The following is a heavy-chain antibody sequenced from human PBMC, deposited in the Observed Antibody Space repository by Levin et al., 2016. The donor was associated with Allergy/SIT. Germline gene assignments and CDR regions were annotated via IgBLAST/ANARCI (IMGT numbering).Heavy chain of an antibody. Sequence: SETLSLTCTVSGGSVSSGSYYWSWIRQPPGKGLEWIGYIYYSGSTNYNPSLKSRVTISVDTSKNQFSLKLSSVTAADTAVYYCAKSESSGWYYFDYWGQGTLVTVSS. V-gene: IGHV4-61*01. CDR1: GGSVSSGSYY. CDR2: IYYSGST. D-gene: IGHD6-19*01. CDR3: AKSESSGWYYFDY. J-gene: IGHJ4*02.